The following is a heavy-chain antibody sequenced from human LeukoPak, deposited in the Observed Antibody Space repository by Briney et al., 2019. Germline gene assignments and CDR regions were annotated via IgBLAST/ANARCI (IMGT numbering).Heavy chain of an antibody. J-gene: IGHJ4*02. Sequence: ASVKVSCKASGYTFTSYGISWVRQAPGQGLEWMGWISAYNGNTNYAQKLQGRVTMTTDTPTSTAYMELRSLRSDDTAVYYCARDIRYFDMGGYWGQGTLVTVSS. CDR2: ISAYNGNT. V-gene: IGHV1-18*01. D-gene: IGHD3-9*01. CDR3: ARDIRYFDMGGY. CDR1: GYTFTSYG.